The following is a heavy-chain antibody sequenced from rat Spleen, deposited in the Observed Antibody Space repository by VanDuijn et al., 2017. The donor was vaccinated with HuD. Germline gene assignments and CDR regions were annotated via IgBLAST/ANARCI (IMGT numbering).Heavy chain of an antibody. D-gene: IGHD1-9*01. J-gene: IGHJ2*01. CDR2: NSYDGSST. Sequence: EVQLVESGGGLVQPGRSLKLSCAASGCTFSDYNMAWVRQSPKKGLEWVATNSYDGSSTLYRDSVKGRFIISRDNAKSTLYLQVDGLRSEDTAIYYCARPTTGIPFNYWGQGVMVTVSS. V-gene: IGHV5-7*01. CDR3: ARPTTGIPFNY. CDR1: GCTFSDYN.